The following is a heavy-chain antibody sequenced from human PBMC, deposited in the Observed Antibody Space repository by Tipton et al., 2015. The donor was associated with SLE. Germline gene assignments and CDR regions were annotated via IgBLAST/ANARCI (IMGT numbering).Heavy chain of an antibody. V-gene: IGHV4-38-2*01. J-gene: IGHJ4*02. Sequence: TLSLTCAVSGYSISSGYYGGWIRQSPVKGLGWVGIVYRTAYYNPSLNMRVTVSVETSKNEVSLKLNYVTASDTAVYYCVSGVGNTGRFHYWGQGALVTVSS. CDR1: GYSISSGYY. CDR2: VYRTA. D-gene: IGHD1-14*01. CDR3: VSGVGNTGRFHY.